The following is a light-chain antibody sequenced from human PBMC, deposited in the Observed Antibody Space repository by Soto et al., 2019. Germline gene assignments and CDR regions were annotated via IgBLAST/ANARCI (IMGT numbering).Light chain of an antibody. CDR1: SSDVGGYNY. CDR3: SSYTSSSTLV. V-gene: IGLV2-14*01. Sequence: QSALTQPASVSGSPGQSITISCTGTSSDVGGYNYVSWYQQYPGKVPKLMIYEVSNRPSGVSSRFSGSKSGDTASLTIPGLQPEDEADYYCSSYTSSSTLVFGTGTKVTVL. J-gene: IGLJ1*01. CDR2: EVS.